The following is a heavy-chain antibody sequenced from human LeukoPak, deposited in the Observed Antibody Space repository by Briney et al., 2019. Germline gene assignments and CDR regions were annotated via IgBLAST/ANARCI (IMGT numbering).Heavy chain of an antibody. CDR3: ARHLHCSSTSCLVYFDY. CDR1: GDSISTSNSY. D-gene: IGHD2-2*01. J-gene: IGHJ4*02. CDR2: IYYSGNT. V-gene: IGHV4-39*01. Sequence: SETLSLTCAVSGDSISTSNSYWGWIRRPPGKGLEWVGSIYYSGNTYYNPSLKSRVTISVDTSKNQFSLKLSSVTAADTAVYYCARHLHCSSTSCLVYFDYWGQGTLVTVSS.